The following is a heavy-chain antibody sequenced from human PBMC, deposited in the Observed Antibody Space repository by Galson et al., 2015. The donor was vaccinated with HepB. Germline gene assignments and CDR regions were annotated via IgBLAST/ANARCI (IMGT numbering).Heavy chain of an antibody. CDR3: ARILMHYYGSQGGMDV. J-gene: IGHJ6*02. CDR2: INAGNGNT. D-gene: IGHD3-10*01. CDR1: GYTFTSYA. V-gene: IGHV1-3*01. Sequence: SVKVSCKASGYTFTSYAMHWVRQAPGQRLEWMGWINAGNGNTKYSQKFQGRVTITRDTSASTAYMELSSLRSEDTAVYYCARILMHYYGSQGGMDVWGQGTTVTVSS.